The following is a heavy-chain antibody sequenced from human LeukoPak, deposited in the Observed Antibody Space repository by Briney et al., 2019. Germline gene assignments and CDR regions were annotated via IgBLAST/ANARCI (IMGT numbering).Heavy chain of an antibody. CDR3: ATQYSSSSNWFDP. CDR2: IDHSGST. J-gene: IGHJ5*02. CDR1: GGSFSGYY. V-gene: IGHV4-34*01. D-gene: IGHD6-6*01. Sequence: PSETLSLTCAVYGGSFSGYYWSWIRQPPGKGLEWIGEIDHSGSTSYNPSLKSRVTISVDTSKNQFSLKLSSVTAADTAVYYCATQYSSSSNWFDPWGQGTLVTVSS.